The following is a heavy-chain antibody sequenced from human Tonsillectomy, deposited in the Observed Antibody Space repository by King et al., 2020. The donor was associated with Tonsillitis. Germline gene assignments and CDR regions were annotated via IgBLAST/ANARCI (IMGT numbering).Heavy chain of an antibody. CDR1: GFTFSGYA. V-gene: IGHV3-30*04. Sequence: VQLVESGGGVVQPGRSLRLSCAASGFTFSGYAMLWVRQAPGKGLEWVAVMSYDGSNKDYADSVKGRFIISRDNSKNTLYLEMNSLRVEDTAVYYCAGVGAWGQGTLVTVSS. D-gene: IGHD1-26*01. CDR3: AGVGA. J-gene: IGHJ5*02. CDR2: MSYDGSNK.